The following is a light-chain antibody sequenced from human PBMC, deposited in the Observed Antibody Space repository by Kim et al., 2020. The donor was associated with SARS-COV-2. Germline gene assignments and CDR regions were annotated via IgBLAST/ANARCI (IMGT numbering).Light chain of an antibody. CDR1: QSIRGW. Sequence: GDRVTITCRARQSIRGWLAWYQQKPGQAHKLLIYDASSLENGVPSRFRGSGSGTEFTLTITSLQPDDFATYYCQQYNSYWTFGPGTKVDIK. V-gene: IGKV1-5*01. CDR2: DAS. J-gene: IGKJ1*01. CDR3: QQYNSYWT.